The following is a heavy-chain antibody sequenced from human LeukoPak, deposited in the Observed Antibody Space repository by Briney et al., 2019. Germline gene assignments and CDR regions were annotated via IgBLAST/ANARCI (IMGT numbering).Heavy chain of an antibody. CDR3: ARGAYSGSSLDY. V-gene: IGHV1-18*04. Sequence: VASVKVSCKASGYTFTGYYMHWVRQAPGQGLEWMGWISAYNGNTNYAQKLQGRVTMTTDTSTSTAYMELRSLRSDDTAVYYCARGAYSGSSLDYWGQGTLVTVSS. D-gene: IGHD1-26*01. J-gene: IGHJ4*02. CDR1: GYTFTGYY. CDR2: ISAYNGNT.